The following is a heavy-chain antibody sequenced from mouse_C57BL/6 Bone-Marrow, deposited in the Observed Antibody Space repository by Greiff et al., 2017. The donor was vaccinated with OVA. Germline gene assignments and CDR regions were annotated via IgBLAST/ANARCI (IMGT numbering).Heavy chain of an antibody. Sequence: EVQVVESGPGLVKPSQSLSLSCPVSGSSFTSGFFWYLLRQFPGNILEWMGFISYDGSNNYNPSLKNRITITRDTSKNQFILKLNSVTTEDTATYYCARERYDYSDYWGQGTTLTVSS. CDR2: ISYDGSN. D-gene: IGHD2-3*01. V-gene: IGHV3-6*01. CDR1: GSSFTSGFF. CDR3: ARERYDYSDY. J-gene: IGHJ2*01.